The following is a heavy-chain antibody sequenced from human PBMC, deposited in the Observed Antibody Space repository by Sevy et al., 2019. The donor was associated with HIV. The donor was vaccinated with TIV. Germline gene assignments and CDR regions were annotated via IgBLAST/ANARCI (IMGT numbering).Heavy chain of an antibody. D-gene: IGHD1-1*01. CDR3: ARGPGTTGTTGWFDP. J-gene: IGHJ5*02. CDR2: IYYSGST. V-gene: IGHV4-30-4*01. Sequence: SEILSLTCTVSGGSISSGDYYWSWIRQPPGKGLEWIGYIYYSGSTYYNPSLKSRVTISVDTSKNQFSLKLSSVTAADTAVYYCARGPGTTGTTGWFDPWGQGTLVTVSS. CDR1: GGSISSGDYY.